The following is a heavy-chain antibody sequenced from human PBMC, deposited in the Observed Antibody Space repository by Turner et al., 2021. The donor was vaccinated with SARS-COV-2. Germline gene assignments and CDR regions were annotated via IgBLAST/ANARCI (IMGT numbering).Heavy chain of an antibody. J-gene: IGHJ6*02. CDR1: GVSITRGDYS. Sequence: QVQLQESGPGLVKPSQTLSLPFNVSGVSITRGDYSWSWIRQPPGKGLEWIGYIYNGRSTYYNSALQSRVSISVDTSKNQVSLTRTSVTAADTAVYFCARGGVRGGFHPAYTNGLDVWGRGTKVTVSS. CDR3: ARGGVRGGFHPAYTNGLDV. CDR2: IYNGRST. V-gene: IGHV4-31*03. D-gene: IGHD3-10*01.